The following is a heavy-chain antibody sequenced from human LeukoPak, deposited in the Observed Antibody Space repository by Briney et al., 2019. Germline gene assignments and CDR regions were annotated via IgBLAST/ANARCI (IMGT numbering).Heavy chain of an antibody. CDR3: ARSSGEWYGMDV. Sequence: SETLSPTSTLSGGSISSYYWSWIRQPPGEGLEWIGYIYYSGSHNYNPSLKSRVTISVDTSKDQFSLKLSSVTAADTAVYYCARSSGEWYGMDVWGQGTTVTVSS. CDR1: GGSISSYY. V-gene: IGHV4-59*01. D-gene: IGHD2-8*01. CDR2: IYYSGSH. J-gene: IGHJ6*02.